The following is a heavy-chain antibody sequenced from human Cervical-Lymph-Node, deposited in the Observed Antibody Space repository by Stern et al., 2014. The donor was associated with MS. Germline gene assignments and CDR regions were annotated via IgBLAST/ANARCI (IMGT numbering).Heavy chain of an antibody. CDR1: GDSVSSNRAT. Sequence: QVQLQQSGPGLVKPSQTISLTCAISGDSVSSNRATWSWIRQSPSRGLEWLGRTYHRSRWYYDYATSVKSRVTISPDTSNNQFSLRLNSVTPEDTAVYYCARDVSSSPDAFDTWGLGTMVIVSS. CDR3: ARDVSSSPDAFDT. D-gene: IGHD6-6*01. CDR2: TYHRSRWYY. V-gene: IGHV6-1*01. J-gene: IGHJ3*02.